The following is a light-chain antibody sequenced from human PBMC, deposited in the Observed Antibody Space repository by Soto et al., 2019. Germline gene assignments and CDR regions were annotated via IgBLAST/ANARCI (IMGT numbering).Light chain of an antibody. J-gene: IGLJ1*01. CDR3: SAYTVSRTYV. CDR2: NVY. CDR1: SSDVGAYNF. V-gene: IGLV2-14*03. Sequence: QSVLTQPASVSGSPGQSITISCTGTSSDVGAYNFVSWHQQHPGKAPKLMIYNVYDRPSGISYRFSGSKSGNTASLTISGLQGEGEADYYCSAYTVSRTYVFGTGTKVTVL.